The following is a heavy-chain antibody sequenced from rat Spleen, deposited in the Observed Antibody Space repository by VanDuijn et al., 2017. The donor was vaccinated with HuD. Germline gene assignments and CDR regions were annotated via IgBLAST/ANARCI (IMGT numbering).Heavy chain of an antibody. V-gene: IGHV2-1*01. Sequence: QVQLKESGPGLVQPSQTLSLPCTVSGFSLTSNGVSWVRQPPGKGLEWMGGIWADGSTDYDSSLKSRLSISRDTSKSQIFLKMNSLQPEDTGTYYCARHWYYSGEGYFDLWGPGTMVTVSS. D-gene: IGHD1-1*01. CDR1: GFSLTSNG. J-gene: IGHJ1*01. CDR3: ARHWYYSGEGYFDL. CDR2: IWADGST.